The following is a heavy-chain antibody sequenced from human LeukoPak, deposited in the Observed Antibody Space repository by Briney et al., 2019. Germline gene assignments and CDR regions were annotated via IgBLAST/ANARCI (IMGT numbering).Heavy chain of an antibody. CDR3: ATTYYYDSSGYSPPDY. D-gene: IGHD3-22*01. J-gene: IGHJ4*02. CDR1: GFTFSDYY. CDR2: ISSSGSTI. Sequence: GGSLRLSCAASGFTFSDYYMSWIRQAPGKGLEWVSYISSSGSTIYYADSVKGRFTISRDNAKNSLYLQMNSLRAEDTAVYYCATTYYYDSSGYSPPDYWGQGTLVTVSS. V-gene: IGHV3-11*01.